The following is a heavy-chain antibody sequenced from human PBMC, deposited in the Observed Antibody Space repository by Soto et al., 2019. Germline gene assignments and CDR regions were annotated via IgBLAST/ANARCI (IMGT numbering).Heavy chain of an antibody. V-gene: IGHV3-23*01. CDR1: GFTFSSYA. CDR3: AKRRGAGGHFDY. D-gene: IGHD2-15*01. J-gene: IGHJ4*02. Sequence: PGGSLRLCFAASGFTFSSYAMGWVRQGTGKGLEWVAVVSIGGSTHYADSVRGRVTISRDNSKNTLSLQMNSLTAEDTAVYFCAKRRGAGGHFDYWGQGALVTVSS. CDR2: VSIGGST.